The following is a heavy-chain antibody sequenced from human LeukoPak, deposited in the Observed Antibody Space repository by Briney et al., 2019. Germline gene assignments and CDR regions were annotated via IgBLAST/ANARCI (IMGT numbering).Heavy chain of an antibody. Sequence: PSETLSLTCTVSGGSITNYYWGWIRQPPGKGLEWIGHMHHSGRAAYSPSLTGRVTISVDPSNIHFSLRLTSMTAANTAVYRCVRFISSGLDYWGQGILVTVSS. J-gene: IGHJ4*02. D-gene: IGHD6-19*01. CDR1: GGSITNYY. V-gene: IGHV4-59*08. CDR2: MHHSGRA. CDR3: VRFISSGLDY.